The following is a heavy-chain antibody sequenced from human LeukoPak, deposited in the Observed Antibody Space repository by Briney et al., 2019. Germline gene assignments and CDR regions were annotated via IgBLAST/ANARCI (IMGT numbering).Heavy chain of an antibody. V-gene: IGHV4-39*01. CDR3: ARTRKWLATFDY. J-gene: IGHJ4*02. CDR1: GGSISSSSYY. D-gene: IGHD6-19*01. CDR2: IYYSGST. Sequence: ETLSLTCTVSGGSISSSSYYWGWVRQPPGKGLEWIGSIYYSGSTYYNPSLKSRVTISVEKSKNQCSLKLSSVTAADTAVYYCARTRKWLATFDYWGQGTLVTVSS.